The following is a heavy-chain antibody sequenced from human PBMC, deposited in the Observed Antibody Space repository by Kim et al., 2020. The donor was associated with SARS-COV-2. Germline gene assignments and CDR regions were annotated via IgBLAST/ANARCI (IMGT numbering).Heavy chain of an antibody. CDR1: GFTFSSYA. J-gene: IGHJ6*02. Sequence: GGSLRLSCAASGFTFSSYAMSWVRQAPGKGLEWVSAISGSGGSTYYADSVKGRFTISRDNSKNTLYLQMNSLRAEDTAVYYCAKRRGYFDLYYYYYGMDVWGQGTTVTVSS. D-gene: IGHD3-9*01. V-gene: IGHV3-23*01. CDR3: AKRRGYFDLYYYYYGMDV. CDR2: ISGSGGST.